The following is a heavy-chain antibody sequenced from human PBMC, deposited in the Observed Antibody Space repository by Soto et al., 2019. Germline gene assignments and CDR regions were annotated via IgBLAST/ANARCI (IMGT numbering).Heavy chain of an antibody. CDR1: GGSISDNSYY. J-gene: IGHJ6*03. V-gene: IGHV4-39*01. Sequence: QLRLQESGPGLVKPSETLSLICSVSGGSISDNSYYWGWFRQPPGKGLEWIGRIYHTGSVYYNPALKSRLTFSVDTSNNHFSLKLTSLTAADTGVYYCAGQKGRLAQYFYYFMDVWGKGTTVTVSS. D-gene: IGHD3-9*01. CDR3: AGQKGRLAQYFYYFMDV. CDR2: IYHTGSV.